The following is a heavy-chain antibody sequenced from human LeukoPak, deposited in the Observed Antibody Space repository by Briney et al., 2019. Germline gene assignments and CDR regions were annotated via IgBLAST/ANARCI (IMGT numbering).Heavy chain of an antibody. D-gene: IGHD4-17*01. CDR2: ISYDGSNK. J-gene: IGHJ6*02. CDR3: AREDVTTFPYYYGMDV. CDR1: GFTFSSYG. V-gene: IGHV3-30*03. Sequence: GGSLRLSCAASGFTFSSYGMHWVRQAPGKGLEWVAVISYDGSNKYYADSLKGRFTISRDNAKNSLYLQMNSLRAEDTAVYYCAREDVTTFPYYYGMDVWGQGTTVTVSS.